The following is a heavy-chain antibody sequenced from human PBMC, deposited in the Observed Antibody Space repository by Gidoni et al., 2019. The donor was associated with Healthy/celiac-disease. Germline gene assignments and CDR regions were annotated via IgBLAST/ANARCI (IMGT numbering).Heavy chain of an antibody. CDR2: ISAYNGNT. Sequence: QVQLVQSGAEGKKPGAPVKVPCQGSGYTFTSYGISWVRQAPGQGLEWMGWISAYNGNTNYAQKLQGRVTMTTDTSTSTAYMELRSLRSDDTAVYYCARVPRVAVATNWFDPWGQGTLVTVSS. D-gene: IGHD6-19*01. V-gene: IGHV1-18*01. CDR3: ARVPRVAVATNWFDP. J-gene: IGHJ5*02. CDR1: GYTFTSYG.